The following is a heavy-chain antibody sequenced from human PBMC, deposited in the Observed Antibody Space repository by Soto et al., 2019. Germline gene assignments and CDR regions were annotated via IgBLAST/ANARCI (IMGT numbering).Heavy chain of an antibody. CDR1: GYTFTSHG. Sequence: QLQLVQSGGEVKTPGASVKVSCTTSGYTFTSHGISWVRQAPGQGLEWMGWISTYNGKTDYAQKFQCRVTMSADRRTSTVYMEVRSLRSDDTAVYYCARLLTEGATYREDAFDMWGQGTKVTVSS. J-gene: IGHJ3*02. V-gene: IGHV1-18*01. CDR3: ARLLTEGATYREDAFDM. D-gene: IGHD1-26*01. CDR2: ISTYNGKT.